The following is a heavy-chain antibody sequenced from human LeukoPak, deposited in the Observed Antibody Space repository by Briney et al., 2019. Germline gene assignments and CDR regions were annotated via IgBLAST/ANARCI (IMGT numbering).Heavy chain of an antibody. V-gene: IGHV3-13*01. CDR2: VSAGHHA. J-gene: IGHJ4*02. CDR3: VREARGYHYTYFDY. Sequence: PGGSLRLSCTAYGFTLGGHDMHWVRQTTGDGLEWVAAVSAGHHAFYGGSVKGRFTVSREDAKNSLYLQMNSLRAGDTAVYYCVREARGYHYTYFDYWGQGSLVTVSS. D-gene: IGHD5-18*01. CDR1: GFTLGGHD.